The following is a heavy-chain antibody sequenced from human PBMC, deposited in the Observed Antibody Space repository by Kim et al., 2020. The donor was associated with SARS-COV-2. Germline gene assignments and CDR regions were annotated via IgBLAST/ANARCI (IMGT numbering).Heavy chain of an antibody. CDR2: ISYDGSNK. Sequence: GGSLRLSCAASGFTFSSYGMHWVRQAPGKGLEWVAVISYDGSNKYYADSVKGRFTISRDNSKNTLYLQMNSLRAEDTAVYYCAKGMSYWYFDLWGRGTLGAASS. CDR3: AKGMSYWYFDL. CDR1: GFTFSSYG. J-gene: IGHJ2*01. V-gene: IGHV3-30*18.